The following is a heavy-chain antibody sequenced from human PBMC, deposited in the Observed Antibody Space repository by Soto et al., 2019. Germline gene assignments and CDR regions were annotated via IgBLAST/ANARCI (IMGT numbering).Heavy chain of an antibody. J-gene: IGHJ6*02. V-gene: IGHV1-18*01. CDR2: ISTDNGNT. Sequence: QVQLVQSGAEVKKPGASVKVSCKASGYTFTSSGISWVRQAPGQGLEWMGWISTDNGNTNYALHLQGRVRMTTDTSTSTDYMDLRSLRSDATAVYYCARDQGITTFGVYSMYYYGMDVWAQGPTFTVSS. CDR3: ARDQGITTFGVYSMYYYGMDV. CDR1: GYTFTSSG. D-gene: IGHD3-3*01.